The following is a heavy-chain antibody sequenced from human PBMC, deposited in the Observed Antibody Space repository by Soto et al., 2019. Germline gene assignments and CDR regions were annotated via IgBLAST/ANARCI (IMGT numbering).Heavy chain of an antibody. CDR2: IIPIFGTA. CDR1: GGTFSSYA. V-gene: IGHV1-69*12. J-gene: IGHJ6*02. CDR3: GGSYYYDSSGYYYDYYYYGMDV. D-gene: IGHD3-22*01. Sequence: QVQLVQSGAEVKKPGSSVKVSCKASGGTFSSYAISWVRQAPGQGLEWMGGIIPIFGTANYAQKFQGRVTITADESTSTAHMELSSLRSEDTAVYYCGGSYYYDSSGYYYDYYYYGMDVWGQGTTVTVFS.